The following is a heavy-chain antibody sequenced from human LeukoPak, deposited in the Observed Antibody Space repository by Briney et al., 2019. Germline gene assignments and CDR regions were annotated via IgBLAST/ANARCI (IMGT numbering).Heavy chain of an antibody. CDR3: ARLGSYFDY. J-gene: IGHJ4*02. CDR2: IYYSGST. V-gene: IGHV4-59*08. Sequence: SETLSLTCVVPGGSINYYYWSWIRQPPGKGLEWIGYIYYSGSTNYNPSLRSRVAMSVDTSKNHFSLELSSVTAADTAVYYCARLGSYFDYWGQGALVTVSS. D-gene: IGHD3-16*01. CDR1: GGSINYYY.